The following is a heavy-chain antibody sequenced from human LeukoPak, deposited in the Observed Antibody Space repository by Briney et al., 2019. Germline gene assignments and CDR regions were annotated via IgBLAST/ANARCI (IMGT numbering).Heavy chain of an antibody. CDR2: INPSGGST. CDR1: GYTFTSYY. Sequence: GASVKVSCKASGYTFTSYYMHWVRQAPGQGLEWMGIINPSGGSTSYAQKFQGRVTMTRDMSTSTVYMELSSLRSEDTAVYYCARDYLAAAGKAYYYYYMDVWGKGTTVTVSS. J-gene: IGHJ6*03. D-gene: IGHD6-13*01. CDR3: ARDYLAAAGKAYYYYYMDV. V-gene: IGHV1-46*01.